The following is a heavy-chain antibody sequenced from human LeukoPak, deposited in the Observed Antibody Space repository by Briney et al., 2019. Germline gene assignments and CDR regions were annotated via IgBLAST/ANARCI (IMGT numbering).Heavy chain of an antibody. D-gene: IGHD6-6*01. J-gene: IGHJ4*02. Sequence: PSETLSLTCTVSGGSISSSSYYWGWIRQPPGKGLEWIGSIYYSGSTYYNPSLKSRVTISVDTSKNQFSLKLSSVTAADTAVYYCASYSSSPIDYWGQGTLVTVSS. CDR3: ASYSSSPIDY. CDR1: GGSISSSSYY. CDR2: IYYSGST. V-gene: IGHV4-39*01.